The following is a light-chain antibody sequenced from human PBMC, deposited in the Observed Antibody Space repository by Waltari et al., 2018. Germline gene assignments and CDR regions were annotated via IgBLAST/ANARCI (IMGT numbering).Light chain of an antibody. CDR3: QKYNSAPWT. Sequence: DIQMTQSPSSLSASVGDRVTITCRASQDISNSLAWYQQKPGKVPNPLIYSASTLQSGVSSRFSGSGSGTDFTLTITRLQPEDVATYYCQKYNSAPWTFGQGTKVEIK. J-gene: IGKJ1*01. CDR2: SAS. CDR1: QDISNS. V-gene: IGKV1-27*01.